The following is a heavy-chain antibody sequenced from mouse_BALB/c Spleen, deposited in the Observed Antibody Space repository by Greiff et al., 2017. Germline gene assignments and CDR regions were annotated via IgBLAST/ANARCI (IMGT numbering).Heavy chain of an antibody. CDR3: ARAYGSYGAMDY. J-gene: IGHJ4*01. CDR2: INSNGGST. Sequence: EVNVVESGGGLVQPGGSLKLSCAASGFTFSSYGMSWVRQTPDKRLELVATINSNGGSTYYPDSVQGRFTITRDNAKNTLYLQMSSLKSEDTAMFDCARAYGSYGAMDYWGQGTSVTVSS. D-gene: IGHD2-10*02. V-gene: IGHV5-6-3*01. CDR1: GFTFSSYG.